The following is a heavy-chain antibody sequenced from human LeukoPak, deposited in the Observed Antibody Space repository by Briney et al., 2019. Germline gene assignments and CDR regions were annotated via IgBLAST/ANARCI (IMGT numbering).Heavy chain of an antibody. J-gene: IGHJ3*02. CDR1: GFTFSTYS. CDR2: ISDDSNYI. V-gene: IGHV3-21*01. D-gene: IGHD4-17*01. Sequence: PGGSLRLSCAASGFTFSTYSVNWIRQAPGKGLEWVSSISDDSNYIYYADSVKGRFTISRDNAKNSLYLQMNSLRAEDTAVYYCAREGKFDYEAFDIWGQGTMVTVSS. CDR3: AREGKFDYEAFDI.